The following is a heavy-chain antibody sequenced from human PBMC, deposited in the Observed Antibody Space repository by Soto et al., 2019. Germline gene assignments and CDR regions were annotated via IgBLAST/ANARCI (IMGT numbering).Heavy chain of an antibody. CDR3: ASVSGVNYWFDP. V-gene: IGHV1-8*01. D-gene: IGHD3-10*01. CDR1: GYTFTSYD. Sequence: ASVKVSCKASGYTFTSYDINWVRQATGQGLEWMGWMNPNSGNTGYAQKFQGRVTMTRNTSISTAYMELSSLRSEDTAVYYCASVSGVNYWFDPWGQGTLVTVSS. J-gene: IGHJ5*02. CDR2: MNPNSGNT.